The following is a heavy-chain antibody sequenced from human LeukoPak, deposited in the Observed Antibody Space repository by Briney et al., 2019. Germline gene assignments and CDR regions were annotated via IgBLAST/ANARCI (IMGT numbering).Heavy chain of an antibody. J-gene: IGHJ4*02. CDR1: GGSISSHY. D-gene: IGHD2-2*01. CDR3: AGGPAAIFDY. V-gene: IGHV4-59*11. CDR2: IYYSGST. Sequence: SETLSLTCTVSGGSISSHYWSWIRQPPGKGLEWIGYIYYSGSTNYNPSLKSRVTISVDTSKNQFSLKLSSVTAADTAVYYCAGGPAAIFDYWGQGTLVTVSS.